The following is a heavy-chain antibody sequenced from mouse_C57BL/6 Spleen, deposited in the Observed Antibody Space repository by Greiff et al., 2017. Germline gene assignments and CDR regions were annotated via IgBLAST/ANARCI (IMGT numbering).Heavy chain of an antibody. CDR3: AREDSSGSWFAY. Sequence: LVESGPELVKPGASVKISCKASGYAFSSSWMNWVKQRPGKGLEWIGRIYPGDGDTNYNGKFKGKATLTADKSSSTAYMQLSSLTSEDSAVYFCAREDSSGSWFAYWGQGTLVTVSA. CDR2: IYPGDGDT. V-gene: IGHV1-82*01. J-gene: IGHJ3*01. D-gene: IGHD3-2*02. CDR1: GYAFSSSW.